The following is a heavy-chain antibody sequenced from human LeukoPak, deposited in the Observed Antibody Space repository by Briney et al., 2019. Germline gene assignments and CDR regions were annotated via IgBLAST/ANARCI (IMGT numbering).Heavy chain of an antibody. J-gene: IGHJ4*02. CDR2: ISPDNDNT. D-gene: IGHD2/OR15-2a*01. V-gene: IGHV1-18*01. CDR1: GYTFTSYG. CDR3: ARDWGSERIIADY. Sequence: ASVKVSCKSSGYTFTSYGISWVRQAPGQGLEWMGWISPDNDNTNSAQKFQGRVTMTTDTSTSTAYMELRNLRSDDTAVYYCARDWGSERIIADYWGQGSLVTVSS.